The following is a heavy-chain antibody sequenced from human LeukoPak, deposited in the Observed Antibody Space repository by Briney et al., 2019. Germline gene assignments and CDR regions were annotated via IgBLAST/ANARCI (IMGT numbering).Heavy chain of an antibody. CDR1: GFTFSSYS. Sequence: GGSLRLSCAASGFTFSSYSMSWVRQAPGKGLEWVSSISSSSRYKYYADSVKGLFTISRDNAKNSLYLQMNSLRAEDTAVYYCARDQTGYSSSWYSRGGYYYYYYMDVWGKGTTVTVSS. CDR3: ARDQTGYSSSWYSRGGYYYYYYMDV. J-gene: IGHJ6*03. V-gene: IGHV3-21*01. CDR2: ISSSSRYK. D-gene: IGHD6-13*01.